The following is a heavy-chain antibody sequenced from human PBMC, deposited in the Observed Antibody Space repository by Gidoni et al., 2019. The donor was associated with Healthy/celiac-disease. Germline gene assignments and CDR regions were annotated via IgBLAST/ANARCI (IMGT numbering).Heavy chain of an antibody. CDR1: GGSISSSSYY. Sequence: QLQLQESGPGLVKPSETLSLTCTVSGGSISSSSYYWGWVRQPPGKGLEWIGSIYYSGSTYYNPSLKSRVTISVDTSKNQFSLKLSSVTAADTAVYYCARGIAVAGYYNWFDPWGQGTLVTVSS. CDR2: IYYSGST. D-gene: IGHD6-19*01. V-gene: IGHV4-39*01. CDR3: ARGIAVAGYYNWFDP. J-gene: IGHJ5*02.